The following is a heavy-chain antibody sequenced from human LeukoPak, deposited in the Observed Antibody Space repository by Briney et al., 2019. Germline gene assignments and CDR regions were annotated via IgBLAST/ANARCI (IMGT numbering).Heavy chain of an antibody. J-gene: IGHJ6*02. V-gene: IGHV1-69*04. CDR1: GGTFISYA. CDR3: ARDDYSNYGGYYYYGMDV. Sequence: ASVKVSCKASGGTFISYAISWVRQAPGQGLEWMGRIIPILGIANYAQKFQGRVTITADKSTSTAYMELSSLRSEDTAVYYCARDDYSNYGGYYYYGMDVWGQGTTVTVSS. CDR2: IIPILGIA. D-gene: IGHD4-4*01.